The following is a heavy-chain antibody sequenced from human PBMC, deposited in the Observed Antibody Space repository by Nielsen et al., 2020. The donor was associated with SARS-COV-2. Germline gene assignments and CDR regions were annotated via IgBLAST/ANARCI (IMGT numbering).Heavy chain of an antibody. Sequence: GGSLRLSCAASGFTFSNYWMNWVRQAPGSGLVWVSRINYDGGDTIYADFVKGRFTISRDNTKEKLYLQMNSLRAEDTAVYYCARDLGGYFDYWGQGTLVTVSS. CDR2: INYDGGDT. D-gene: IGHD3-10*01. V-gene: IGHV3-74*01. CDR3: ARDLGGYFDY. J-gene: IGHJ4*02. CDR1: GFTFSNYW.